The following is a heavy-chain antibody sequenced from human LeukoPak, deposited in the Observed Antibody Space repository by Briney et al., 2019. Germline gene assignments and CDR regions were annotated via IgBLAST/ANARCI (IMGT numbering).Heavy chain of an antibody. Sequence: SQTLSLTCTVCGDSISSAGYYWSWIRQHPGKGLEWIGYIYYSGSAYYNPSLKSRVTISLDTSKNQFSLKVTSVTAADTAVYYCARDPHSGYGSDYWGQGTLVTVSS. D-gene: IGHD5-12*01. V-gene: IGHV4-31*03. CDR3: ARDPHSGYGSDY. CDR2: IYYSGSA. J-gene: IGHJ4*02. CDR1: GDSISSAGYY.